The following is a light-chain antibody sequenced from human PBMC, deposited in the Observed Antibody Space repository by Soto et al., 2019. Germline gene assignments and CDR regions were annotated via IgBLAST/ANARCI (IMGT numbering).Light chain of an antibody. Sequence: QSVLTQPPSASGTPGQRVTISCSGSSSNIGSNTVNWYQQLPGTAPKLLIYSNNQRPSGVPDRFSGSKSGTSASLAISGLQSEDEADYYCAAWDDSRVVFGGGTKLTV. J-gene: IGLJ2*01. CDR1: SSNIGSNT. CDR2: SNN. V-gene: IGLV1-44*01. CDR3: AAWDDSRVV.